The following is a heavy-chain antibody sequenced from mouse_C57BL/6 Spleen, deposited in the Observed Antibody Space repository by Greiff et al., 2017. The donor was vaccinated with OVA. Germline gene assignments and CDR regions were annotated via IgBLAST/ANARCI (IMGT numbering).Heavy chain of an antibody. J-gene: IGHJ4*01. Sequence: QVQLKESGPGLVAPSQSLSITCTVSGFSLTSYAISWVRQPPGKGLEWLGVIWTGGGTNYNSAPKSRLSISKDNSKSQVFLKMNRLQTDDTARYYCARNDYYDYDATMDYWGQGTSVTVSS. CDR3: ARNDYYDYDATMDY. CDR2: IWTGGGT. D-gene: IGHD2-4*01. V-gene: IGHV2-9-1*01. CDR1: GFSLTSYA.